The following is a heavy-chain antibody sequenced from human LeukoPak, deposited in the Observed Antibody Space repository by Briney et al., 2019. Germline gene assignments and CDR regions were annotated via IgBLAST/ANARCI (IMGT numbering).Heavy chain of an antibody. CDR1: GGSISSSSYY. CDR3: ATYSSIAARPFDY. CDR2: IYYSGST. Sequence: SETLSLTCTVSGGSISSSSYYWGWIRQPPGKGLEWIGGIYYSGSTYYNPSLKSRVTISVDTSKNQFSLKLSSVTAADTAVYYCATYSSIAARPFDYWGQGTLVTVSS. J-gene: IGHJ4*02. D-gene: IGHD6-6*01. V-gene: IGHV4-39*01.